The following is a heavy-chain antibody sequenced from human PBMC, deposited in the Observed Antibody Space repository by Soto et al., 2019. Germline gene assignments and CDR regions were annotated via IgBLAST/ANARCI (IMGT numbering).Heavy chain of an antibody. CDR1: GGTFSSYA. D-gene: IGHD2-15*01. V-gene: IGHV1-69*12. Sequence: QVQLVQSGAEVKKPGSSVKVSCKASGGTFSSYAISWVRQAPGQGLEWMGGIIPIFGTANYAQKFQGRVTINADESTSRAYMELSSLRSEGTAVYYCARDLIGEGDIVVVVGQYGMDVWGQGTTVTVSS. CDR3: ARDLIGEGDIVVVVGQYGMDV. CDR2: IIPIFGTA. J-gene: IGHJ6*02.